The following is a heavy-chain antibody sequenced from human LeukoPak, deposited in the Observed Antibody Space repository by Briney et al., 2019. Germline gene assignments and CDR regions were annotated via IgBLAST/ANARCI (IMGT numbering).Heavy chain of an antibody. CDR1: GGSISSYY. Sequence: SETLSLTCTVSGGSISSYYWSWIRQPPGKGLEWIGEINHSGSTNYNPSLKSRVTISVDTSKNQFSLKLSSVTAADTAVYYCARGPIAVAGKRNPFDYWGQGALVTVSS. V-gene: IGHV4-34*01. D-gene: IGHD6-19*01. CDR2: INHSGST. CDR3: ARGPIAVAGKRNPFDY. J-gene: IGHJ4*02.